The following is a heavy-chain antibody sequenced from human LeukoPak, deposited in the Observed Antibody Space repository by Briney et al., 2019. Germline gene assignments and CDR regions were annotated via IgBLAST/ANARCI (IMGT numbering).Heavy chain of an antibody. D-gene: IGHD4-17*01. CDR2: ISSRTSSHT. Sequence: GGSLRLSCAASGLTFSEYYMSWIRQAPGKGLGWVSYISSRTSSHTKYADSVKGRFTISRDNAKNSLYLQMNSLRAEDTAVYYCARVKGDYCVDYWGQGTVVTVSS. J-gene: IGHJ4*02. V-gene: IGHV3-11*06. CDR3: ARVKGDYCVDY. CDR1: GLTFSEYY.